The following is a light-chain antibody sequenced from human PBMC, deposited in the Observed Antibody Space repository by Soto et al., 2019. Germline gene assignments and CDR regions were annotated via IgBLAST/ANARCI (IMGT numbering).Light chain of an antibody. CDR3: QTCGTGSRGV. V-gene: IGLV4-69*01. Sequence: QSVLTQSPSASASLGASVKLTCTLSSGHSSYAIAWHQQQPEKGPRYLMKLNSDGSHSKGDGIPDRFSGSSSGAERYLTISSLQAEDEADYYCQTCGTGSRGVFGGGTKLTVL. CDR1: SGHSSYA. CDR2: LNSDGSH. J-gene: IGLJ3*02.